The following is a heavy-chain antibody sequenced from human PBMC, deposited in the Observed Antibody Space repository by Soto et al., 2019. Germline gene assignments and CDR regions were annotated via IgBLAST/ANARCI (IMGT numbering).Heavy chain of an antibody. CDR2: ILHDGSAE. V-gene: IGHV3-30*03. CDR1: GFTFTSYD. Sequence: GGSLRLSCAASGFTFTSYDMHWVRQAPGKGLEWMALILHDGSAEYYADSVEGRFTISRDNSKSTLYLQMNSLRAEDTAVYYCARSRDGYSFYFYYGMDVWGQGTTVTVSS. CDR3: ARSRDGYSFYFYYGMDV. J-gene: IGHJ6*02. D-gene: IGHD4-4*01.